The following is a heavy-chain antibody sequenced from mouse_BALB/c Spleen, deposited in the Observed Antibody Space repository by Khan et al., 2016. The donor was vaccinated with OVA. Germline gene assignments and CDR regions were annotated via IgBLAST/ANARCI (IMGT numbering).Heavy chain of an antibody. D-gene: IGHD1-1*02. CDR3: TRGGKFAY. CDR2: ISTYYGDA. Sequence: QVQLQQSGAELVRPGVSVKISCKVSGYKFTDYAMHWVKQSHAKGLEWIGVISTYYGDADYSQKFKGKATMTVDRSSSTAYLELARLTSEASARYYFTRGGKFAYGGQGTLVTFAA. J-gene: IGHJ3*01. V-gene: IGHV1S137*01. CDR1: GYKFTDYA.